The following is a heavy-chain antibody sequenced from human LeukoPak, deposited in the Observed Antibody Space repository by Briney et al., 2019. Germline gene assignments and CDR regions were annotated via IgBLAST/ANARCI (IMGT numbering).Heavy chain of an antibody. V-gene: IGHV3-33*01. CDR3: ARRLKTYCSGGSCRVYYGMDV. CDR2: IWYNGSNK. J-gene: IGHJ6*02. Sequence: GGSLRLSCAASGFTFSSYGMHWVRQAPGKGLEWVAVIWYNGSNKYYADSVKGRFTISRDNSKNTLYLQMNSLRAEDTAVYYCARRLKTYCSGGSCRVYYGMDVWGQGTTVTVSS. D-gene: IGHD2-15*01. CDR1: GFTFSSYG.